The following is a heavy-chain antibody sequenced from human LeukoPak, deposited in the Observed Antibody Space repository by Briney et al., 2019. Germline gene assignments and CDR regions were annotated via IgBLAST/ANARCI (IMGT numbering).Heavy chain of an antibody. CDR2: GDPDSGGT. V-gene: IGHV1-2*02. J-gene: IGHJ4*02. CDR1: VYTFTGYY. CDR3: ARDPSSGWDS. D-gene: IGHD6-19*01. Sequence: ASVKVSFKASVYTFTGYYFYWVRQAPGQGLEWVGWGDPDSGGTNYAQKFQGRVTMTTDTSISTTYMELSGVRSDDTAVYYCARDPSSGWDSWGQGTLVTVSS.